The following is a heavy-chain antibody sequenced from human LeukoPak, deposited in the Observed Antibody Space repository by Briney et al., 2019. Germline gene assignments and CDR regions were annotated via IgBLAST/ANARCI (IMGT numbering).Heavy chain of an antibody. CDR3: ARDPMAKNRGGY. V-gene: IGHV1-3*01. CDR1: GYTFTSYA. J-gene: IGHJ4*02. D-gene: IGHD5-24*01. Sequence: ASVKVSCKASGYTFTSYAMHWVRQAPGQRLEWMGWINAGNGNTKYSQKFQGRVTITRDTSASTAYMELSSLRSEDTAVYYCARDPMAKNRGGYWGQGTLATVSS. CDR2: INAGNGNT.